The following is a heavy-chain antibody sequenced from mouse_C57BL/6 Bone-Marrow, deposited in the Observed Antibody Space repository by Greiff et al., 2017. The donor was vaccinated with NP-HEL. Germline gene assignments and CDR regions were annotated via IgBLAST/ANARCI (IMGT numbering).Heavy chain of an antibody. CDR1: GYTFTSYW. CDR2: IDPTSGGT. V-gene: IGHV1-72*01. J-gene: IGHJ2*01. CDR3: ARGGYYCYFDY. D-gene: IGHD2-3*01. Sequence: QVQLQQSGAELVKPGASVKLSCKASGYTFTSYWMHWVKQRPGRGLEWIGRIDPTSGGTKYNEKFKSKATLTVDKPSSTAYMQLSSLPSEDSAVNYWARGGYYCYFDYWGQGTTLTVSS.